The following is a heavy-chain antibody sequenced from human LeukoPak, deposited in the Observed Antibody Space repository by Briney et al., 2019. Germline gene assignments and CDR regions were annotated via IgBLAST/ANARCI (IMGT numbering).Heavy chain of an antibody. CDR1: GGTFSSYA. D-gene: IGHD1-1*01. Sequence: GASVKVSCKASGGTFSSYAISWVRQAPGQGLEWMGGIIPIFGTANYAQKFQGRVTITADESTSTAYMELSSLRSEDTAVYYCAIKERPVGSTYYYYMDVWGKGTTVTISS. J-gene: IGHJ6*03. CDR2: IIPIFGTA. CDR3: AIKERPVGSTYYYYMDV. V-gene: IGHV1-69*13.